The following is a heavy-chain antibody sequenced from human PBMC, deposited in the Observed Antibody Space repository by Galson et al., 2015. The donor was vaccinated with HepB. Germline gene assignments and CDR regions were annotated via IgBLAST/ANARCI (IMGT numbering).Heavy chain of an antibody. Sequence: SLRLSCAASGFTFSDHYMDWVRQAPGKGLEWVGRIRNKGNRYTTEYAASVKGRFTISRDDSKNSLYLQMNSLETEDTAVYYCARVRGSSWSTNYFDYWGQGTLVTVSS. D-gene: IGHD6-13*01. J-gene: IGHJ4*02. CDR2: IRNKGNRYTT. CDR3: ARVRGSSWSTNYFDY. CDR1: GFTFSDHY. V-gene: IGHV3-72*01.